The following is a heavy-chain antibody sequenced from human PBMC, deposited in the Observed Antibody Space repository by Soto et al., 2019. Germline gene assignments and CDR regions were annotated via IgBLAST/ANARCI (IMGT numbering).Heavy chain of an antibody. CDR2: IIPIFGTA. D-gene: IGHD3-22*01. J-gene: IGHJ2*01. CDR3: ARERIGTMIVVVTSGCDL. CDR1: GGTFSSYA. V-gene: IGHV1-69*12. Sequence: QVQLVQSGAEVKKPGSSVKVSCKASGGTFSSYAISWVRQAPGQGLEWMGGIIPIFGTANYAQKFQGRVTITADESTSTAYMKLSSLRSEDTAVYYCARERIGTMIVVVTSGCDLWGRGTLVTVSS.